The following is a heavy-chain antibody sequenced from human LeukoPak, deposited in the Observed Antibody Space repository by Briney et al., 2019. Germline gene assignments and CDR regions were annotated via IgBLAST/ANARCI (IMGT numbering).Heavy chain of an antibody. D-gene: IGHD1-26*01. V-gene: IGHV1-18*01. J-gene: IGHJ6*03. Sequence: GASVKVSCKASGYTFTSYGISWLRQAPGQGLEWMGWISAYNGNTNYAQKLQGRVTMTTDTSTSTAYMELRSLRSDDTAVYYCARGVGYHYSYYMDVWGKGTTVTVSS. CDR1: GYTFTSYG. CDR2: ISAYNGNT. CDR3: ARGVGYHYSYYMDV.